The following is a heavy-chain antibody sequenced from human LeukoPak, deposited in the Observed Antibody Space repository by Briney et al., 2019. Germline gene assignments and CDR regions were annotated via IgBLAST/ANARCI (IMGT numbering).Heavy chain of an antibody. D-gene: IGHD2-15*01. J-gene: IGHJ5*02. V-gene: IGHV3-23*01. CDR3: AKEEPYCSGGSCYSSGFDP. CDR2: ISGSGGST. Sequence: PGGSLRLSCAASGFTFSSYAMSWVRQAPGKGLEWVSAISGSGGSTYYADSVKGRFTVSRDNSKNTLYLQMNSLRAEDTAVYYCAKEEPYCSGGSCYSSGFDPWGQGTLVTVSS. CDR1: GFTFSSYA.